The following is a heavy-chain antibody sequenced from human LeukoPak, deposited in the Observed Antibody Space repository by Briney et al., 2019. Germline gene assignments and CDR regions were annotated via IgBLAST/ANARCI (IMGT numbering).Heavy chain of an antibody. V-gene: IGHV1-69*13. CDR1: GGTFSSYA. D-gene: IGHD6-13*01. J-gene: IGHJ4*02. CDR2: IIPIFGTA. Sequence: SVKVSCKASGGTFSSYAISWVRQAPGQGLEWMGGIIPIFGTANYAQKFQGRVTITADESASTAYMELSSLRSEDTAVYYCARVAAAGTPLGYWGQGTLVTVSS. CDR3: ARVAAAGTPLGY.